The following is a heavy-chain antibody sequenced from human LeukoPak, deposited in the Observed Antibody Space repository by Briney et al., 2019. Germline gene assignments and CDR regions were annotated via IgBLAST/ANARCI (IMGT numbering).Heavy chain of an antibody. CDR1: GGTFSSYA. V-gene: IGHV1-69*05. Sequence: SVKVSCKASGGTFSSYAISWLRQAPGQGLEWMGRIIPIFGTANYAQKFQGRVTITTDESTSTAYMELSSLRSEDTAVYYCARSSIVGATTYSDYWGQGTLVTVSS. D-gene: IGHD1-26*01. J-gene: IGHJ4*02. CDR3: ARSSIVGATTYSDY. CDR2: IIPIFGTA.